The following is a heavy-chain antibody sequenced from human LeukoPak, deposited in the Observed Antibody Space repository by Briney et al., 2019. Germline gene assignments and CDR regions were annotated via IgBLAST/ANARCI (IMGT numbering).Heavy chain of an antibody. V-gene: IGHV1-18*01. CDR3: AREMVPAANGMGEYFQH. Sequence: ASVKVSCKASGYTFTSYGISWVRQAPGQGLEWMGWISAYNGDTNYAQKLQGRVTMTTGTSTSTAYMELRSLRSDDTAVYYCAREMVPAANGMGEYFQHWGQGTLVTVSS. CDR2: ISAYNGDT. CDR1: GYTFTSYG. D-gene: IGHD2-2*01. J-gene: IGHJ1*01.